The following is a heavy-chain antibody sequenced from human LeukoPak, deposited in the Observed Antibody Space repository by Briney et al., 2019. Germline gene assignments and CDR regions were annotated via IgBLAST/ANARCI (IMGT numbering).Heavy chain of an antibody. CDR2: TYYRSKWYD. V-gene: IGHV6-1*01. Sequence: SQTLSLTCAISGDSVSSNSAAWNWIRQSPSRGLEWLGRTYYRSKWYDDYAVSVASRIIINPDTSKNQFSLQLNSVTPADTAVYYCAREGEHQLAYDAFDIWGQGTMVTVSS. CDR3: AREGEHQLAYDAFDI. CDR1: GDSVSSNSAA. J-gene: IGHJ3*02. D-gene: IGHD6-13*01.